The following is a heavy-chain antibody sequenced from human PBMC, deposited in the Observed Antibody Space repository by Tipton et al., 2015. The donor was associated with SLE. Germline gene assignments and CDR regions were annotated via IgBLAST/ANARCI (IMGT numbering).Heavy chain of an antibody. V-gene: IGHV4-38-2*02. CDR2: IYHSGST. J-gene: IGHJ4*02. CDR1: GYSISSGYY. D-gene: IGHD2-15*01. Sequence: TLSLTCTVSGYSISSGYYWGWIRQPPGKGLEWIGSIYHSGSTYYNPSLKSRVTISVDTSKNQFSLKLSSVTAADTAVYYCARDTGYCSGGSCPPGYWGQGTLVTVSS. CDR3: ARDTGYCSGGSCPPGY.